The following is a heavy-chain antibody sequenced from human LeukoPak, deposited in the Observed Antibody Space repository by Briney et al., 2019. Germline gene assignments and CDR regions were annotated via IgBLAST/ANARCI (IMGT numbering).Heavy chain of an antibody. CDR1: GGSFSGYY. J-gene: IGHJ4*02. V-gene: IGHV4-34*01. D-gene: IGHD6-19*01. CDR2: INHSGST. CDR3: ARGRQWLGHAVDY. Sequence: TSETLSLTCAVYGGSFSGYYWSWIRQPPGKGLEWIGEINHSGSTNYNPSLKSRVTISVDTSKNQFSLKLSSVTAADTAVYYCARGRQWLGHAVDYWGQGTLVTVSS.